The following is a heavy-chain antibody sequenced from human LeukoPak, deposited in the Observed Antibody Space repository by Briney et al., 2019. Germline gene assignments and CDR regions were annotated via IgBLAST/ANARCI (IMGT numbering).Heavy chain of an antibody. J-gene: IGHJ4*02. CDR1: GYTLTELS. V-gene: IGHV1-24*01. Sequence: ASVKVSCKVSGYTLTELSMHWVRPAPGKGLAWMGGFDPEDGETIYAQKFQGRVTMTEDTSTDTAYMELSSLRSEDTAVYYYARIAVAGNYFDYWGQGTLVTVSS. CDR2: FDPEDGET. D-gene: IGHD6-19*01. CDR3: ARIAVAGNYFDY.